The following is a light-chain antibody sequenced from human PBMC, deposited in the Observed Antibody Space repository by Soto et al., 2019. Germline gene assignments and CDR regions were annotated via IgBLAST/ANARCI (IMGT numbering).Light chain of an antibody. J-gene: IGKJ1*01. Sequence: IQMTQSPATLSASLGDRVTITCRASQSISSWFAWYQQKPGKAPKLLIYDASSLASGVPSRFSGSGSGTEFTLTISSLQPDDFETYYCQQYNSYSWTFGQGTKVDIK. CDR1: QSISSW. V-gene: IGKV1-5*01. CDR2: DAS. CDR3: QQYNSYSWT.